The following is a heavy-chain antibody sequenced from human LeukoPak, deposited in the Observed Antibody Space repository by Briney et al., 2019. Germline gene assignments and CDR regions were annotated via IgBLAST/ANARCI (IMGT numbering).Heavy chain of an antibody. J-gene: IGHJ4*02. Sequence: PGGSLRLSCAASGFTFSSYAMSWVRQAPGKGLEWDSAISGSGGSTYYADSVKGRFTISRDNSKNTLYLQMNSLRAEDTAVYYCAKDLRGSEYLYYFDYWGQGTLVTVSS. CDR3: AKDLRGSEYLYYFDY. V-gene: IGHV3-23*01. CDR2: ISGSGGST. CDR1: GFTFSSYA. D-gene: IGHD3-10*01.